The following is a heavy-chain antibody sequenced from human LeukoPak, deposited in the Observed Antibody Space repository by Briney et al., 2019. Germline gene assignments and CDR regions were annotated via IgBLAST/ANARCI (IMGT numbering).Heavy chain of an antibody. Sequence: GGSLRLSCAASGFTFSIYSMNWVRQAPGKGLEWLSSITSSSNYIYYADSVKGRFTISRDNVQNSLYLQMNGLRAEDTAMYYCARDRGYFDNSGQGTLVTVSS. J-gene: IGHJ4*02. V-gene: IGHV3-21*01. CDR2: ITSSSNYI. CDR1: GFTFSIYS. CDR3: ARDRGYFDN.